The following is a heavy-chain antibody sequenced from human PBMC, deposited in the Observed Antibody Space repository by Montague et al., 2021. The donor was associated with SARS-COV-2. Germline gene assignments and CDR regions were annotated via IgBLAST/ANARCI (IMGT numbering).Heavy chain of an antibody. D-gene: IGHD6-19*01. CDR3: ARDRRGMAMAGRAYYYYYMDV. J-gene: IGHJ6*03. Sequence: TLSLTCSVSGGSISSGNDYWTWIRQPAGKGLEWIGHISTSGSSSYNPSLKSRVTIILDTSKQQFSLELTSVTAADTAVYYCARDRRGMAMAGRAYYYYYMDVWGKGTTVTVSS. V-gene: IGHV4-61*09. CDR2: ISTSGSS. CDR1: GGSISSGNDY.